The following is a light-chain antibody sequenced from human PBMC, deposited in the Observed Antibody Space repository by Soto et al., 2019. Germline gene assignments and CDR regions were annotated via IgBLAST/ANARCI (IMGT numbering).Light chain of an antibody. CDR2: AAS. V-gene: IGKV1-39*01. CDR1: QSISSY. J-gene: IGKJ1*01. Sequence: DIQKTQAPSSLSASVGDGVTITCRASQSISSYVSWYQQKPGKAPKLLIYAASRLQSGVPSRFSGSRSGTDFTLTISSLQPEDFATYYCQQSYSRVTFGQGTKVDIK. CDR3: QQSYSRVT.